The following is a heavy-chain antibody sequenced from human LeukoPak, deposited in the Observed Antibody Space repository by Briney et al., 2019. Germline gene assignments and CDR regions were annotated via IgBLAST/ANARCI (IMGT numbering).Heavy chain of an antibody. CDR3: VGAMLYFDY. CDR2: ISYDGSNK. J-gene: IGHJ4*02. CDR1: VCTFSSYS. D-gene: IGHD3-16*01. V-gene: IGHV3-30-3*01. Sequence: GESLRLSWAASVCTFSSYSMHWVRKAPCKGLEWVAVISYDGSNKYYADSVKGRFTISRDNSKNTLYLQMNSLRAEDTAVYHCVGAMLYFDYWGQGTLVTVSS.